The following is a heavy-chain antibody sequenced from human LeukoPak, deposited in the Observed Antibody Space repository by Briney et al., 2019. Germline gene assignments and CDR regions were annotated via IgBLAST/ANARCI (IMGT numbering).Heavy chain of an antibody. CDR2: INTYNGKT. CDR1: GYTFTSQG. CDR3: ASRSGSTPYYFDY. J-gene: IGHJ4*02. Sequence: EASVKVSCKASGYTFTSQGISWMRQAPGQGLEWMGWINTYNGKTSYTQKLQNRITMTTDTSTSTAYMELRSLRSDDTAVYYCASRSGSTPYYFDYWGQGTLATVSS. D-gene: IGHD3-3*01. V-gene: IGHV1-18*01.